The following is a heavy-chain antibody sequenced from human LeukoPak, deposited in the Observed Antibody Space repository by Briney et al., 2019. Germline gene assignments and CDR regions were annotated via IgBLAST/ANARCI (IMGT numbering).Heavy chain of an antibody. CDR2: IYHSGST. D-gene: IGHD3-22*01. CDR3: ARLSSSGFF. CDR1: GGSISSHY. Sequence: PSETLSLTCIVSGGSISSHYWSWLRQPPGKGLEWIGRIYHSGSTYYNPSLTSRVTISVDTSKNQFSLKLSSVTAADTAVYYCARLSSSGFFWGQGTLVTVSS. V-gene: IGHV4-59*08. J-gene: IGHJ4*02.